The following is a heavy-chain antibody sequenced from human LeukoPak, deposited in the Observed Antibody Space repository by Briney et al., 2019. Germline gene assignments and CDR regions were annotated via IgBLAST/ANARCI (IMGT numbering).Heavy chain of an antibody. CDR3: ASGDSGYSSSWYDY. J-gene: IGHJ4*02. V-gene: IGHV3-21*01. CDR2: ISSSSSYI. CDR1: GFSFSSYS. Sequence: GGSLRLSCAASGFSFSSYSMNWVRQAPGKGLEWASSISSSSSYIYYADSVKGRFTISRDNAKNSLYLQMNSLRAEDTAVYYCASGDSGYSSSWYDYWGQGTLVTVSS. D-gene: IGHD6-13*01.